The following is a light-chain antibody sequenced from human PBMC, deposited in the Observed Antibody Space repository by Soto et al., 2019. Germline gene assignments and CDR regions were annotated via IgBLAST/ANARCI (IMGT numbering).Light chain of an antibody. CDR3: QQYYSYPPFT. V-gene: IGKV1-8*01. CDR2: AAS. CDR1: QGISSY. Sequence: AIRMTQSPSSLSASTGDRVTITCRASQGISSYLAWYQQKPGTAPKLLIYAASTLQSGVPSRFSGSGAGTDFTLTISCLQSEDFATYFCQQYYSYPPFTFGPGTKVDIK. J-gene: IGKJ3*01.